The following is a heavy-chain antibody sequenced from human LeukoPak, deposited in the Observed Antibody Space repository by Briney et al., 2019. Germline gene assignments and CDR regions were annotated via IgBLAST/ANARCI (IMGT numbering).Heavy chain of an antibody. D-gene: IGHD5/OR15-5a*01. J-gene: IGHJ4*02. Sequence: PSETLSLTCTVSGGSISSYYWSWIRQPPGKGLEWIGRIYTSGSTNYNPSLKSRVTMSVDTSKNQFSLKLSSVTAADTAVYYCASYSVSSTLDYWGQGTLVTVSS. CDR1: GGSISSYY. CDR3: ASYSVSSTLDY. V-gene: IGHV4-4*07. CDR2: IYTSGST.